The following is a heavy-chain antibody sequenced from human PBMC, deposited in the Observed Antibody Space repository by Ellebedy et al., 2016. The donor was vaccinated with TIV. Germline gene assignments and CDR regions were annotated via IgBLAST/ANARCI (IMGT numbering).Heavy chain of an antibody. J-gene: IGHJ5*02. V-gene: IGHV3-11*04. CDR3: ASGSSPEMVRISGWFDP. Sequence: GESLKISCVVSGFTFSDYSMSWIRQAPGRGLEWVSSIGGSGSTIHHSDSVKGRFTISRDNAKNSLYLQMDSLGVEDTAVYYCASGSSPEMVRISGWFDPWGQGTLVTVSS. D-gene: IGHD5-24*01. CDR2: IGGSGSTI. CDR1: GFTFSDYS.